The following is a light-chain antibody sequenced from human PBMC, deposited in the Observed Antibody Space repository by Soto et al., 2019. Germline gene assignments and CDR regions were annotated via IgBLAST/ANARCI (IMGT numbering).Light chain of an antibody. CDR2: DAS. CDR1: QSMRSY. Sequence: DIQMTQSPCSLAASVGDEVTITCRTSQSMRSYLNWAQQKPGKAPKLLIYDASTLQTGVPSKFNGSGSGTAFIIPISSMQHEDFATYYCRQSYSTSWTFGQGTKVDIK. CDR3: RQSYSTSWT. V-gene: IGKV1-39*01. J-gene: IGKJ1*01.